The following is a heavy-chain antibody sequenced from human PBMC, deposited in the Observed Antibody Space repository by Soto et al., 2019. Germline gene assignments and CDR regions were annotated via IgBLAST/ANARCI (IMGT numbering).Heavy chain of an antibody. CDR3: ARLGIAVAGSRYFDY. D-gene: IGHD6-19*01. Sequence: QLQLQESGPGLVKPSETLSLTCTVSGGSISSSSYYWDWIRQPPGKGLEWIGSIYYSGSTYYNPSLKSRVTISVDTSKNQFSLKLSSVTAADTAVYYCARLGIAVAGSRYFDYWGQGTLVTVSS. CDR2: IYYSGST. J-gene: IGHJ4*02. CDR1: GGSISSSSYY. V-gene: IGHV4-39*01.